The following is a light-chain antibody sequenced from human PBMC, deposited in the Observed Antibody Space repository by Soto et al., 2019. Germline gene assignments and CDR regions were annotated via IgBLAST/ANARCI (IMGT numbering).Light chain of an antibody. V-gene: IGLV2-8*01. CDR2: DVS. J-gene: IGLJ2*01. Sequence: QSVLTQPPSASGSPGQSVTISCTGTSSDVGGYNYVSWYQQHPGKVPKLMIYDVSKRPSGVPDRFSGSKSGNTASLSVSGLQAEDEADYYCSSYGGSDNLVFGGGTKLNVL. CDR1: SSDVGGYNY. CDR3: SSYGGSDNLV.